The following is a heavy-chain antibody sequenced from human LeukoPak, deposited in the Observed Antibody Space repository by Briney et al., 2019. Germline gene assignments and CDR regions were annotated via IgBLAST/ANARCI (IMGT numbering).Heavy chain of an antibody. Sequence: RPGGSLRLSCAASGFTFSSYSMNWVRQAPGKGLEWVSSISSSSSYIYYADSVKGRFTISRDNAKNSLYLQMNSLRAEDTAVYYCARDGENFVVVPADHFDYWGQGTLVTVSS. V-gene: IGHV3-21*01. CDR1: GFTFSSYS. CDR3: ARDGENFVVVPADHFDY. J-gene: IGHJ4*02. CDR2: ISSSSSYI. D-gene: IGHD2-2*01.